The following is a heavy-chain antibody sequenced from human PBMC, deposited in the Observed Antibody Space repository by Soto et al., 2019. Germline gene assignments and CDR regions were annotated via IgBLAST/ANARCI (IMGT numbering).Heavy chain of an antibody. J-gene: IGHJ6*02. CDR2: IYWDNDK. V-gene: IGHV2-5*02. D-gene: IGHD2-21*02. CDR3: IQSRCGGDCLQSYASYYYYGMDV. Sequence: SGPTLVNPTQTLTLTCAFSGFSLNTRGVGVGWIRQPPGKALEWLALIYWDNDKRYSPSLKSRLTITKDTSKNQVVLTMTNMDPVDTATYYCIQSRCGGDCLQSYASYYYYGMDVWGQGTTVTVS. CDR1: GFSLNTRGVG.